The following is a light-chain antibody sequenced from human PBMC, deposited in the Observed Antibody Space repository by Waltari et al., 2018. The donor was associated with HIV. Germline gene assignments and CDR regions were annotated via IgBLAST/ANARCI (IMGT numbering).Light chain of an antibody. Sequence: QSALTQPPSASGSPGQSVTPPCTGTRSDVGGYNYVSWHQQHPGKAPKLMIYDVIKRPSGVPDRFSGSKSGNTASLTVSGLQPEDEADYYCSSHAGSKVVFGGGTRLTVL. CDR1: RSDVGGYNY. CDR2: DVI. J-gene: IGLJ2*01. V-gene: IGLV2-8*01. CDR3: SSHAGSKVV.